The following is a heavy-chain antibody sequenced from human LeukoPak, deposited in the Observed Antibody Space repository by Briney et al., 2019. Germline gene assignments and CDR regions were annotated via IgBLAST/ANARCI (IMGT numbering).Heavy chain of an antibody. CDR1: GFTFGDYG. CDR2: IRSKAYGGTT. J-gene: IGHJ4*02. CDR3: TRSSSGWYSDY. V-gene: IGHV3-49*04. Sequence: GGSLRLSCTASGFTFGDYGMSWVRQAPGKGLEWVGFIRSKAYGGTTEYAASVKGRFIISRDDFKSIAYLQMNSLRTEDTAVYYCTRSSSGWYSDYWGQGTLVTVSS. D-gene: IGHD6-19*01.